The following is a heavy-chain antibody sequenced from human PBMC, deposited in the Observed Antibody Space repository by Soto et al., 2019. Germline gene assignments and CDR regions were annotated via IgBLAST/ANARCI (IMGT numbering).Heavy chain of an antibody. V-gene: IGHV3-9*01. CDR3: TKGAQYDILTGYYDF. D-gene: IGHD3-9*01. J-gene: IGHJ4*02. CDR1: GFIFDDYA. Sequence: EVQLVESGGGVVQPGRSLRLSCAASGFIFDDYAMHWVRQAPGKGLEWVAGISWTSGSLMYVGSVKGRFTISRDNAKNSLYLLMNSLRAEDTALYYCTKGAQYDILTGYYDFWGQGTLVTVSS. CDR2: ISWTSGSL.